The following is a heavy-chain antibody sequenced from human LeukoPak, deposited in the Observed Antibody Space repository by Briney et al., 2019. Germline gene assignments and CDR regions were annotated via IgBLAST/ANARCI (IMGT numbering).Heavy chain of an antibody. D-gene: IGHD3-10*01. J-gene: IGHJ5*02. CDR2: ISGSGGGT. Sequence: GGSLRLSCAASGFTFSKNAMTWVRQAPGKGLECVSTISGSGGGTYSADSVKGRFTISRDNSKSTVYMQMNSLRADDTAAYYCAKASMVRGYDAWGQGTLVTVSS. CDR1: GFTFSKNA. CDR3: AKASMVRGYDA. V-gene: IGHV3-23*01.